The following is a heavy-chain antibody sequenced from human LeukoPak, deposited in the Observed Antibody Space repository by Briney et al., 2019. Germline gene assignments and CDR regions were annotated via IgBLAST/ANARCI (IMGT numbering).Heavy chain of an antibody. J-gene: IGHJ5*02. CDR1: GFTFGSYG. CDR3: AKDHSTYDFWSGYSAGWFDP. D-gene: IGHD3-3*01. CDR2: ISYDGSNK. Sequence: GGSLRLSCAASGFTFGSYGMHWVRQAPGKGLEWVAVISYDGSNKYYADSVKGRFTISRDNSKNTLYLQMNSLRAEDTAVYYCAKDHSTYDFWSGYSAGWFDPWGQGTLVTVSS. V-gene: IGHV3-30*18.